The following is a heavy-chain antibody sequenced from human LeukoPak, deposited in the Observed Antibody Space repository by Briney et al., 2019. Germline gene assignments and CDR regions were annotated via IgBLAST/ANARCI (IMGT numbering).Heavy chain of an antibody. J-gene: IGHJ5*02. V-gene: IGHV3-23*01. CDR3: AKETSSIAARPGPGNWFDP. CDR1: GFTFSSYA. Sequence: GGSLRLSCAASGFTFSSYAMSWVRQAPGKGLEWVSAISGSGGSTYYADSVKGRFTISRDNSKNTLYLQMNSLRAEDTAVYYCAKETSSIAARPGPGNWFDPWGQGTLVTVSS. D-gene: IGHD6-6*01. CDR2: ISGSGGST.